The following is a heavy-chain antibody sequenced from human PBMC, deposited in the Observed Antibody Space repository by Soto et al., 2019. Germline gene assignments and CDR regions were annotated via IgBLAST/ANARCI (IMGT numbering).Heavy chain of an antibody. CDR2: VSSSGNT. V-gene: IGHV4-61*01. CDR3: ARAQPFDS. Sequence: QVQLQASGPGLVKPSETLSLTCTVSGGSVSSGSYFWSWVRQPPGKGLELIGYVSSSGNTNYNPPLKSRVTISLDTSKNQFSLNLRSVTAADTAVYYCARAQPFDSWGQGILVTVSS. D-gene: IGHD2-2*01. J-gene: IGHJ4*02. CDR1: GGSVSSGSYF.